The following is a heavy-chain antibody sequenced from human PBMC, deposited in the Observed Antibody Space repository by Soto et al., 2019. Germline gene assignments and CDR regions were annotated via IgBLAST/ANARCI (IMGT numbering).Heavy chain of an antibody. CDR2: IDPSDSYT. J-gene: IGHJ4*02. Sequence: GESLKISCKGSGYSFTSYFISWVRQMPGKGLEWMGRIDPSDSYTNYSPSFQGHVTISADKSISTAYLQWSSLKASDTAMYYCARRNYDFWSGYYTVYYFDYWGQGTLVTVSS. CDR1: GYSFTSYF. D-gene: IGHD3-3*01. CDR3: ARRNYDFWSGYYTVYYFDY. V-gene: IGHV5-10-1*01.